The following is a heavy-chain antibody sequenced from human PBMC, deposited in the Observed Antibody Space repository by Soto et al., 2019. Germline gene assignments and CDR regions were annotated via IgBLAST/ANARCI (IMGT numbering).Heavy chain of an antibody. CDR1: GFTFSSYG. J-gene: IGHJ4*02. CDR2: ISYDGSNK. Sequence: GGSLRRSCAASGFTFSSYGMHWVRQAPGKGLEWVAVISYDGSNKYYADSVKGRFTISRDNSKNTLYLQMNSLRAEDTAVYYCAKSADFWSGPIDYWGKGT. CDR3: AKSADFWSGPIDY. V-gene: IGHV3-30*18. D-gene: IGHD3-3*01.